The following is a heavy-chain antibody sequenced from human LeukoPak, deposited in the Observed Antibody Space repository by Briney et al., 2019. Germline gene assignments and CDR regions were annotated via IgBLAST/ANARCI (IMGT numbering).Heavy chain of an antibody. J-gene: IGHJ6*03. D-gene: IGHD1-26*01. CDR2: IRFDGSNK. CDR1: GCTFSNYG. CDR3: AKGSGWEASYFYYYMDV. Sequence: TGGSLRLSCAASGCTFSNYGVHWVRQAPGKGLEWVSFIRFDGSNKYYADSVNGRFTISRDNSKNTLYLQMNSLRAEDTAVYFCAKGSGWEASYFYYYMDVWGKGTTVTISS. V-gene: IGHV3-30*02.